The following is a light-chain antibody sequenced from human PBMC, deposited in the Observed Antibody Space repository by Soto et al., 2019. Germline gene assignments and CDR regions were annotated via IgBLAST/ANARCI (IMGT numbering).Light chain of an antibody. CDR3: QQYNSYSEA. CDR2: DVS. Sequence: DIQMTQSPSTLSASVGDTVTITCRASQSVSDSLAWYQVKPGEAPKLLIFDVSNLETGVPSRFSGSGSGTEFSLTIRGLQPDDFATYYCQQYNSYSEAFGQGTRWIS. CDR1: QSVSDS. J-gene: IGKJ1*01. V-gene: IGKV1-5*01.